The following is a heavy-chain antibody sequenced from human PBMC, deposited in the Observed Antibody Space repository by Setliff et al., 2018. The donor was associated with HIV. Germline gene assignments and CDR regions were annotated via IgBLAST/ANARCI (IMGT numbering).Heavy chain of an antibody. Sequence: SETLSLTCTVSGGSINSGSYYWSWIRQPAGKGLEWIGHIYTSGSTNYNPSLKSRVTISVDTSKTQFSLRLNSLTATDTALYYCARASVGATGLYAFDIWGQGAVVTVSS. J-gene: IGHJ3*02. CDR3: ARASVGATGLYAFDI. CDR2: IYTSGST. D-gene: IGHD1-26*01. V-gene: IGHV4-61*09. CDR1: GGSINSGSYY.